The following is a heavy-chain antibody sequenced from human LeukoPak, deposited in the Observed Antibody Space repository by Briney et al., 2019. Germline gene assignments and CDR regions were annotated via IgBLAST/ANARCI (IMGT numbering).Heavy chain of an antibody. CDR2: IYWDDDK. CDR3: AHSGGYCSSSTCYDHFDS. D-gene: IGHD2-2*01. V-gene: IGHV2-5*02. CDR1: GFSLRTSGGG. Sequence: SGPTLLQPPHPLTLTLTLSGFSLRTSGGGGGWIRQPPGKALEWLSLIYWDDDKRYIPSLKPRLTITADTSKNQVVLTMTNMDAVDTATYYCAHSGGYCSSSTCYDHFDSWGQGTLVTVSS. J-gene: IGHJ4*02.